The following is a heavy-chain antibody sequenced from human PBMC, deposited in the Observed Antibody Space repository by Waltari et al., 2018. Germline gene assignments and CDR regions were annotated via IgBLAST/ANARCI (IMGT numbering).Heavy chain of an antibody. J-gene: IGHJ4*02. D-gene: IGHD3-16*01. CDR1: GGTFSSYS. Sequence: VQLVQSGAEVKKPGSSVKVSCKASGGTFSSYSMNWVRQAPGKGLEWVSSISSSSSYIYYADSVKGRFTISRDNAKNSLYLQMNSLRAEDTAVYYCARDRGMPPDYWGQGTLVTVSS. CDR2: ISSSSSYI. CDR3: ARDRGMPPDY. V-gene: IGHV3-21*01.